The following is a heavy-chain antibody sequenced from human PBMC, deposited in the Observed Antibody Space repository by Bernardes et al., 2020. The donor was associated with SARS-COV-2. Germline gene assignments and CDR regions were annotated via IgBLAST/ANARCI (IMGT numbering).Heavy chain of an antibody. Sequence: GGFLSRSGAASGFTFSRYAMSWVRPAPGKGLEWVSTISGSGGSTYYADSVKGRFTISRDNSKNTLYLQMNSLRAEDTAVYYCAKDATAYDILTGHDYWGQGTLVTVSS. CDR2: ISGSGGST. V-gene: IGHV3-23*01. D-gene: IGHD3-9*01. CDR3: AKDATAYDILTGHDY. J-gene: IGHJ4*02. CDR1: GFTFSRYA.